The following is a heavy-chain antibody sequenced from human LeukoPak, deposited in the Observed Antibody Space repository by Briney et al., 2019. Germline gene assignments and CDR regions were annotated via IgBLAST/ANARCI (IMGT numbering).Heavy chain of an antibody. CDR2: INPNSSGT. Sequence: GASEKVSCKASGYTFTDYYMHWVRQAPGQGLGWMGWINPNSSGTDSAQKFQGRFSMTRDTSISTAYMELSRLRSDDTAVYYCARRAREYSHDAFDIWGQGTMVTASS. CDR3: ARRAREYSHDAFDI. V-gene: IGHV1-2*02. D-gene: IGHD5-18*01. J-gene: IGHJ3*02. CDR1: GYTFTDYY.